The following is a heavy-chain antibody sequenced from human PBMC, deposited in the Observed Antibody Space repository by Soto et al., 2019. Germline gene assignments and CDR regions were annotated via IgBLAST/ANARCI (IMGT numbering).Heavy chain of an antibody. CDR1: GYTFTSYG. Sequence: GASVKVSCKASGYTFTSYGISWVRQAPGQGLEWMGWISAYNGNTNYAQKLQGRVTMTTDTSTSTAYMELRSLRSDDTAVYYCARGDLYCSGGSCYNNWFDPWGQGTLVTAPQ. V-gene: IGHV1-18*01. D-gene: IGHD2-15*01. J-gene: IGHJ5*02. CDR3: ARGDLYCSGGSCYNNWFDP. CDR2: ISAYNGNT.